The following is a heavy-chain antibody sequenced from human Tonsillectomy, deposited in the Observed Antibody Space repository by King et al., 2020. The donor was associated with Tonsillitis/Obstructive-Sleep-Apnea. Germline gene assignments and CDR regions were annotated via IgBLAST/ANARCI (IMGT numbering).Heavy chain of an antibody. Sequence: QLVQSGAEVKKPGASVKVSCKASGYTFTAYYIHWVRQAPGQGLEWMGRINPNTGGTNYAQKFQGRVSMTRDTSITTAYMQLSSLRSDDSAVYYCARDSKPGDNSWYFDLWGRGTLVTVSS. CDR2: INPNTGGT. CDR3: ARDSKPGDNSWYFDL. J-gene: IGHJ2*01. CDR1: GYTFTAYY. D-gene: IGHD1-1*01. V-gene: IGHV1-2*06.